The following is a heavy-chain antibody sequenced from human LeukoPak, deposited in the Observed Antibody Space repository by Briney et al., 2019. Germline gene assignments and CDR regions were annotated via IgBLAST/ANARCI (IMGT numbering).Heavy chain of an antibody. D-gene: IGHD3-10*01. J-gene: IGHJ4*02. CDR2: INHSGST. V-gene: IGHV4-34*01. CDR1: GGSFSGYY. CDR3: ARAYYYGSGPFDY. Sequence: SETLSLTCAVYGGSFSGYYWSWIRQPPGKGLEWIGEINHSGSTNYNPSLKSRVTISVDTSKNQFSLKLSSVTAADTAVYYCARAYYYGSGPFDYWGQGTLVTVSS.